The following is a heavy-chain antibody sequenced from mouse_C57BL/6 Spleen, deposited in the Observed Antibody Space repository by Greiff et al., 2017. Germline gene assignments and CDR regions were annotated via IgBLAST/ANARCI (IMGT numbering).Heavy chain of an antibody. CDR3: ARGRQLRPAWSAY. V-gene: IGHV1-69*01. J-gene: IGHJ3*01. D-gene: IGHD3-2*02. CDR2: IDPSDSYT. CDR1: GYTFTSYW. Sequence: QVQLQQPGAELVMPGASVKLSCKASGYTFTSYWMHWVKQRPGQGLEWIGEIDPSDSYTNYNQKFKGKSTLTVDKSSSTAYMHLSSLTSEDSAVYFCARGRQLRPAWSAYWGQGTLVTVSA.